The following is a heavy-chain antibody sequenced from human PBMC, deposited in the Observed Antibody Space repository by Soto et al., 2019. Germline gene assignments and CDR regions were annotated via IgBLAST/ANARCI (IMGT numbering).Heavy chain of an antibody. Sequence: GGSLRLSCAASGFTFSSYAMHWVRQAPGKGLEYVSAISSNGGSTYYANSVKGRFTISRDNSKNTLYLQMGSLRAEDMAVYYCARGNWNIYYYYYMDVWGKGTTVTVSS. V-gene: IGHV3-64*01. CDR3: ARGNWNIYYYYYMDV. CDR1: GFTFSSYA. CDR2: ISSNGGST. D-gene: IGHD1-1*01. J-gene: IGHJ6*03.